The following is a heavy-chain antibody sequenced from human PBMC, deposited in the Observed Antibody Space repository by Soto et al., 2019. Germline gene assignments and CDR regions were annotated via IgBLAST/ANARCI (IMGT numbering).Heavy chain of an antibody. J-gene: IGHJ5*02. D-gene: IGHD3-3*01. V-gene: IGHV4-59*08. CDR1: GGSISSYY. CDR2: IYYSGST. CDR3: ARSPVRTIFGVVNPDNWFDP. Sequence: PSETLSLTCTVSGGSISSYYWSWIRQPPGKGLEWIGYIYYSGSTNYNPSLKSRVTISVDTSKNQFSLKLSSVTAADTAVYYCARSPVRTIFGVVNPDNWFDPWGQGTLVTVSS.